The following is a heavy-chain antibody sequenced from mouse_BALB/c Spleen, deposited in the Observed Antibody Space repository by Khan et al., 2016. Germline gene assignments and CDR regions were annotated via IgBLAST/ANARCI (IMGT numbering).Heavy chain of an antibody. J-gene: IGHJ3*01. V-gene: IGHV2-9*02. CDR2: IWAGGST. Sequence: QVQLKESGPGLVAPSQSLSITCTVSGFSLTNSGVHWVRQPPRKGLDWLGVIWAGGSTDYNSALMSRLSITRDNTQNHVFLKMNSLQTDDTAMYYCARDDQDFDAWFASWGQGTLVTVSA. CDR3: ARDDQDFDAWFAS. CDR1: GFSLTNSG.